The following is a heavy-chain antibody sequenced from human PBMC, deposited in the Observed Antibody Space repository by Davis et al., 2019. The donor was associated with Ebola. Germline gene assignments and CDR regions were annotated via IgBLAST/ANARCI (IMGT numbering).Heavy chain of an antibody. CDR3: ARDRASRYGEFDY. D-gene: IGHD4-17*01. Sequence: AASVKVSCKASGYTFTGYYMHWVRQAPGQGLEWMGWINPNSGDTNYAQKFQGRVTITADESTSTAYMELSSLRSEDTAVYYCARDRASRYGEFDYWGQGTLVTVSS. V-gene: IGHV1-2*02. CDR1: GYTFTGYY. J-gene: IGHJ4*02. CDR2: INPNSGDT.